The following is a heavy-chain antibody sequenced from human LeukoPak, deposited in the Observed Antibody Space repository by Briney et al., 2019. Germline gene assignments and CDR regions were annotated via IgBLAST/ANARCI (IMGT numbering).Heavy chain of an antibody. CDR2: ISGSGGST. V-gene: IGHV3-23*01. CDR3: AKDDFCSSTSCYFDY. Sequence: QAGGSLRLSCAASGFTFSSCAMSWVRQAPGKGLEWVSAISGSGGSTYYADSVKGRFTISRDNSKNTLYLQMNSLRAEDTAVYYCAKDDFCSSTSCYFDYWGQGTLVTVSS. D-gene: IGHD2-2*01. J-gene: IGHJ4*02. CDR1: GFTFSSCA.